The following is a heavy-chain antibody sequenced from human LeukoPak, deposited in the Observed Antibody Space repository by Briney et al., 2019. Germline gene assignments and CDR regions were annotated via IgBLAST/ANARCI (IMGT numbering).Heavy chain of an antibody. V-gene: IGHV1-58*02. CDR1: GFTFTSSA. J-gene: IGHJ4*02. D-gene: IGHD5-24*01. Sequence: SVKVSCKASGFTFTSSAMQWVRQARGQRLEWIGWIVVGSGNTNYAQKFQERVTITRDMSTSTAYMELSSLRSEDTAVYYCAASLGRWLQPVDYWGQGTLVTVSS. CDR3: AASLGRWLQPVDY. CDR2: IVVGSGNT.